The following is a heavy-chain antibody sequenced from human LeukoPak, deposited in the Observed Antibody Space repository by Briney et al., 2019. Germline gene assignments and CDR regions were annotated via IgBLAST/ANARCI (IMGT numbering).Heavy chain of an antibody. CDR3: AKNPEASPVAVDGGWFDP. CDR2: MGGSCRST. J-gene: IGHJ5*02. D-gene: IGHD6-19*01. Sequence: PGGSLRLSCAASGFTFSSYAMSWVRQAPGKGLEWVSVMGGSCRSTYYADSVKGRFTISRDNSKNTLYLQMNTLSAEDTAVYYCAKNPEASPVAVDGGWFDPWGQGTLVTVSS. CDR1: GFTFSSYA. V-gene: IGHV3-23*01.